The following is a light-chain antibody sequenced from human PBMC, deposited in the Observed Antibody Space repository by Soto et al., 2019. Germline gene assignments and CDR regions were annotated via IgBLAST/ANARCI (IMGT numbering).Light chain of an antibody. V-gene: IGLV1-40*01. CDR1: SSNIGAGYD. CDR2: DNI. Sequence: QSVLTQPPSVSGAPGQRVTISCTGSSSNIGAGYDVHWYQQLPGTAPKLLIYDNINRPSGVPDRVSGSKSGTSASLAITGLQAEDEADYYCQSYDSRLSGYVFGTGTQLTVL. CDR3: QSYDSRLSGYV. J-gene: IGLJ1*01.